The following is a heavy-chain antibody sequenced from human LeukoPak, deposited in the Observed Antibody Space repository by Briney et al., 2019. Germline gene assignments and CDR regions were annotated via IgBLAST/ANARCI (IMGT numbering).Heavy chain of an antibody. CDR1: GFTFSSYG. CDR2: ISYDGSNK. CDR3: TRDVFDS. Sequence: GGSLRLSCAASGFTFSSYGMHWVRQAPGKGLEWVAVISYDGSNKYYADSVKGRFTISRDNAKNSLYLQMNSLRVEDTAVYYCTRDVFDSWGQGTLVTVSS. V-gene: IGHV3-30*03. J-gene: IGHJ4*02.